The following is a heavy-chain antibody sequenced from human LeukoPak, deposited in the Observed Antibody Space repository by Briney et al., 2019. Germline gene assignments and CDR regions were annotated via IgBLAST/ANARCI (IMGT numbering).Heavy chain of an antibody. D-gene: IGHD4-17*01. CDR1: GFTFSNAW. CDR2: VKRKSDGGTT. CDR3: TGHSSANGDYYFDS. Sequence: GESLKISCAASGFTFSNAWMSWVRQAPGKGLEWVGRVKRKSDGGTTDYAAPVKGRFTISRDDSKSTLYLQMNSLKTEDTAVYYCTGHSSANGDYYFDSWGQGTPVTVSS. J-gene: IGHJ4*02. V-gene: IGHV3-15*01.